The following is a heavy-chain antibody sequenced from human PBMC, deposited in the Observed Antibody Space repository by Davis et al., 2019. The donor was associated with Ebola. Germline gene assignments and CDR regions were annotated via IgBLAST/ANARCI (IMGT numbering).Heavy chain of an antibody. CDR2: ISSSGSTI. J-gene: IGHJ6*04. D-gene: IGHD3-22*01. CDR1: RFTFSDYY. Sequence: GGSLRLSCAASRFTFSDYYMSWIRQAPGKGLEWVSYISSSGSTIYYADSVKGRFTISRDNAKNSLYLQMNSLRDEDTAVYYCASFLNYYYDSSGYYYYYGMDVWGKGTTVTVSS. V-gene: IGHV3-11*04. CDR3: ASFLNYYYDSSGYYYYYGMDV.